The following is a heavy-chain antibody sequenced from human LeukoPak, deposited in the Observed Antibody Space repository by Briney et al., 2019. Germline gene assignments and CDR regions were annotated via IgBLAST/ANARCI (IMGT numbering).Heavy chain of an antibody. Sequence: GWSLRLSCAASGFTVTDNYMNWVRQSSGKGLEWVTVIYGGGDTNYADSVKGRFTISRDNSKNTLYLQMNNLRAEDTAIYYCAKDIPISGSYFHWGQGTLVTVSS. V-gene: IGHV3-53*01. CDR3: AKDIPISGSYFH. J-gene: IGHJ4*02. CDR1: GFTVTDNY. CDR2: IYGGGDT. D-gene: IGHD3-10*01.